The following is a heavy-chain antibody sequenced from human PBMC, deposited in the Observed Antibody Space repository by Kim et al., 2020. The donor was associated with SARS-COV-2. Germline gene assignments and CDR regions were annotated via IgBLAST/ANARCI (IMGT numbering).Heavy chain of an antibody. CDR3: ARLGGTSDAFDI. J-gene: IGHJ3*02. D-gene: IGHD2-15*01. V-gene: IGHV4-61*07. Sequence: NYNPCLNSRVTISVDTSKNQFYLMLRSVTAADTAVYYCARLGGTSDAFDIWGQGTMVTVSS.